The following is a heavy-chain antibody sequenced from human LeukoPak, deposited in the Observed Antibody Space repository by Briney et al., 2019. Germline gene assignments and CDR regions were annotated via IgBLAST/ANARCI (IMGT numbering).Heavy chain of an antibody. CDR3: ASYSSGYYVIDY. Sequence: AGGSLRLSCAASGSTVSSNYMSWVRQAPGKGLEWVSVIYSGGSSYYADSVKGRFTISRDNSKNTLYLQMNSLRAEDTAVYYCASYSSGYYVIDYWGQGTLVTVSS. J-gene: IGHJ4*02. D-gene: IGHD3-22*01. V-gene: IGHV3-66*02. CDR1: GSTVSSNY. CDR2: IYSGGSS.